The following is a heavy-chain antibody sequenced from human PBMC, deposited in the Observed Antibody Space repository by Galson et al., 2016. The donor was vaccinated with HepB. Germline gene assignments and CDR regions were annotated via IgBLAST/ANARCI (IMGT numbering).Heavy chain of an antibody. CDR3: AKYRDHSSGYYPLDY. CDR1: GFTFTSYA. J-gene: IGHJ4*02. CDR2: INGGGGFT. D-gene: IGHD3-22*01. V-gene: IGHV3-23*01. Sequence: SLRLSCAASGFTFTSYAMSWVRQAPGKGLEWVSAINGGGGFTYYADSVKGRFTISRDNSKNTVYLQMNSLRAEDTAVYYCAKYRDHSSGYYPLDYWGQGPLVTGSA.